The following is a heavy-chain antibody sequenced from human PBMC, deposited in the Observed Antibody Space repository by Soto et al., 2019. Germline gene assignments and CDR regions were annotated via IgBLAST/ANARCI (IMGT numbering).Heavy chain of an antibody. CDR3: ARAGSENDY. Sequence: EVQLVESGGGLVQPGGSLRLSCAASGFTFSNYWMSWVRQAPGKGLEWVANIKEDGSDRNYVDSVKGRLTISRDNAKNSLYLQLNSLRAEDTAVYYCARAGSENDYWGQGTLVTVSS. CDR2: IKEDGSDR. D-gene: IGHD3-10*01. CDR1: GFTFSNYW. J-gene: IGHJ4*02. V-gene: IGHV3-7*05.